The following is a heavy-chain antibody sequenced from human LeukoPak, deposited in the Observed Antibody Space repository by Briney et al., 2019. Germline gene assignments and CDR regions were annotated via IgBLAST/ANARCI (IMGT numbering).Heavy chain of an antibody. CDR1: GGSFSGYY. CDR2: INHSGST. V-gene: IGHV4-34*01. J-gene: IGHJ4*02. CDR3: ARGRVRFQFPFDY. D-gene: IGHD4-17*01. Sequence: SETLSLTCAVYGGSFSGYYWSWIRQPPGKGLEWIGEINHSGSTNYNPSLKSRVTISVDTSENQFSLKLSSATAADTAVYYCARGRVRFQFPFDYWGQGTLVTVSS.